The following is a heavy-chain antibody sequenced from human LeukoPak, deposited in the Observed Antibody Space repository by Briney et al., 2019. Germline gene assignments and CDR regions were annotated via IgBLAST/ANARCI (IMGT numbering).Heavy chain of an antibody. CDR2: IYTSGST. CDR1: GGSISSYY. V-gene: IGHV4-4*07. CDR3: ARGSYDFWSGYYSFDY. J-gene: IGHJ4*02. D-gene: IGHD3-3*01. Sequence: SETLSLTCTVSGGSISSYYWSWIRQPAGKGLEWIGRIYTSGSTNYNPSLKSRVTMSVDTSKNQFSLKLSSVTAADTAVYYCARGSYDFWSGYYSFDYWGQGTLVTVSS.